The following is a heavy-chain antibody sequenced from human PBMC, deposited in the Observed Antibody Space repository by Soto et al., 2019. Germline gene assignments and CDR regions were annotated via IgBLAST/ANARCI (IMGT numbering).Heavy chain of an antibody. CDR3: ARARSSSWAYYYYYMDV. CDR1: GYTFTSYY. V-gene: IGHV1-46*03. Sequence: ASVKVSCKASGYTFTSYYMHWVRQAPGQGLEWMGIINPSGGSTSYAQKFQGRVTMTRDTSTSTVYMELSSLRSEDTAVYYCARARSSSWAYYYYYMDVWGKGTTVTVSS. CDR2: INPSGGST. D-gene: IGHD6-13*01. J-gene: IGHJ6*03.